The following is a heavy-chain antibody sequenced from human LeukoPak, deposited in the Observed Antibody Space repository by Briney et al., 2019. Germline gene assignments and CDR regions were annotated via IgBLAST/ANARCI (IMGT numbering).Heavy chain of an antibody. CDR3: ARHDLTNIVVVPAAVNWFDP. Sequence: KPSETLSLTCTVSGGSISSSSYYWGWIRQPPGKGLEWIGSIYYSGSTYYNPSLKSRVTISVDTSKNQFSLKLSSVTAADTAVYYYARHDLTNIVVVPAAVNWFDPWGQGTLVTVSS. CDR2: IYYSGST. V-gene: IGHV4-39*01. CDR1: GGSISSSSYY. J-gene: IGHJ5*02. D-gene: IGHD2-2*01.